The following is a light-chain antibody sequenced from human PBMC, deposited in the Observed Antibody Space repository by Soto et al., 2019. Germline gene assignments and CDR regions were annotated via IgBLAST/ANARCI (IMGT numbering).Light chain of an antibody. V-gene: IGLV2-8*01. CDR1: SSDVGGYNY. CDR2: EVS. CDR3: SSYAGSNNFVV. J-gene: IGLJ2*01. Sequence: QSALTQYPSASGSPGQSVTISCTGTSSDVGGYNYVSWYQQHPGKAPKLMIYEVSKRPSGVPDRFSGSKSGNTASLTVSGLQAEDEADYYCSSYAGSNNFVVFGGGTKATVL.